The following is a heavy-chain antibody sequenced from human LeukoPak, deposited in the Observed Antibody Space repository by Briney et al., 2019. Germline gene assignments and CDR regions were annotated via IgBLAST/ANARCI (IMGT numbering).Heavy chain of an antibody. CDR1: GGTFSSYA. CDR3: ARDGARELWPTPVCD. J-gene: IGHJ4*02. Sequence: ASVKVSCKASGGTFSSYAISWVRQAPGPGLEWMGRIIPILGIANYAQKFQGRVTITADKSTGTAYMELSSLRSEDTAVYYCARDGARELWPTPVCDWGQGTLVTVSS. CDR2: IIPILGIA. D-gene: IGHD5-18*01. V-gene: IGHV1-69*04.